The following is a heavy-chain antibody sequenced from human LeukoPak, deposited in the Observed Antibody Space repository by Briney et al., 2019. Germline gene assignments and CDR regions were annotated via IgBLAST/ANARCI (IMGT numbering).Heavy chain of an antibody. V-gene: IGHV4-31*03. Sequence: SETLSLTCTVSGASISSGGYYWSWIRQHPGKGPEWIANVYYSGSTYFNPSLKRRVSMSADTSENQFSLKLRSVTAADTAVYYCARSRAYCSGGTCEGYFDSWGQGSLVTVSS. CDR1: GASISSGGYY. J-gene: IGHJ4*02. CDR3: ARSRAYCSGGTCEGYFDS. CDR2: VYYSGST. D-gene: IGHD2-15*01.